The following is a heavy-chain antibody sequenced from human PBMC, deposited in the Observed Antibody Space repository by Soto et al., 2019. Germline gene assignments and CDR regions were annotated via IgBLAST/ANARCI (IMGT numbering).Heavy chain of an antibody. Sequence: ASVKVSCKATGYTFTSYDINWVRQATGQGLEWMGWMNPNSGNTGYAQKFQGRVTMTRNTSISTAYMELSSLRSEDTAVYYCARRGYSSSWYYYYYYGMDVWGQGTTVTVSS. CDR1: GYTFTSYD. J-gene: IGHJ6*02. D-gene: IGHD6-13*01. CDR2: MNPNSGNT. CDR3: ARRGYSSSWYYYYYYGMDV. V-gene: IGHV1-8*01.